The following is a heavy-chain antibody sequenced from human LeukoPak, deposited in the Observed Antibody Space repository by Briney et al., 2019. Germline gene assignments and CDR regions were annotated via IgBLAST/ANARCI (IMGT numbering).Heavy chain of an antibody. D-gene: IGHD3-16*01. CDR3: AKDGGGANFQH. Sequence: AGGSLRLSCAASGFTFDDYTMHWVRQAPGKGLEWVSLISWDGGSTYYADSVKGRFTTSRDNSKNSLYLQMNSLRTEDTALYYCAKDGGGANFQHWGQGTLVTVSS. CDR1: GFTFDDYT. CDR2: ISWDGGST. V-gene: IGHV3-43*01. J-gene: IGHJ1*01.